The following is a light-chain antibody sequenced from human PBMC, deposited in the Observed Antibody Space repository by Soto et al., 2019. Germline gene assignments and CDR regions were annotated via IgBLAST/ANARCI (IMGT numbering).Light chain of an antibody. CDR2: DNT. CDR1: SSNIGAGYD. Sequence: QSVLTQPPSVSGAPGQRVTISCTGSSSNIGAGYDVHWYQQLPGTAPKLLIYDNTNRPSGVPDRFSGSKSGTSASLAITGLQADDEADYYCQSYDSSLSGPVVFGGGTQLTVL. J-gene: IGLJ2*01. V-gene: IGLV1-40*01. CDR3: QSYDSSLSGPVV.